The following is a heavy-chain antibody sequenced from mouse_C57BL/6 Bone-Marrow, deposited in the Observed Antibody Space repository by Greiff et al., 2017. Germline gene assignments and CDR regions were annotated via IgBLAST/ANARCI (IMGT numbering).Heavy chain of an antibody. CDR1: GFTFSSYG. J-gene: IGHJ3*01. V-gene: IGHV5-6*02. CDR3: ARLDSSGPFAY. CDR2: ISSGGSYT. Sequence: EVMLVESGGDLVKPGGSLKLSCAASGFTFSSYGMSWVRQTPDKRLEWVATISSGGSYTYYPDSVKGRFTISRDNAKNTLYLQMSRLKSEDTAMYYCARLDSSGPFAYWGQGTLVTVSA. D-gene: IGHD3-2*02.